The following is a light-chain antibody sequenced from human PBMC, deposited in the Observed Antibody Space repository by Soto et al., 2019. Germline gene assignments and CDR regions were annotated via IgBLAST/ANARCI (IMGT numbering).Light chain of an antibody. CDR2: KAS. CDR3: QQYNSYPYT. Sequence: DIQMTQSPSTLSASVGDRVTITCRASQSISSWLAWYQQKPGKAPKPLIYKASSLESGVPSRFSGSGSGTEFALTSTSLQPDDFATYYCQQYNSYPYTFGQGTKLEIK. J-gene: IGKJ2*01. V-gene: IGKV1-5*03. CDR1: QSISSW.